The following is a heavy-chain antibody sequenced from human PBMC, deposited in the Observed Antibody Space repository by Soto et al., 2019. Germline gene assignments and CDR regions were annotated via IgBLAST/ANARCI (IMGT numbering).Heavy chain of an antibody. CDR1: GFTFSNFW. Sequence: EVQLVESGGGLVQPGGSLTLSCAASGFTFSNFWMTWVRQAPGKGLEWVANINQDGSEKYFVDSVKGRFTISRDNAKNSLYLQMNSLRAEDTAVYYCARPYSDWGQGTLVTVSS. D-gene: IGHD4-4*01. CDR3: ARPYSD. J-gene: IGHJ4*02. V-gene: IGHV3-7*03. CDR2: INQDGSEK.